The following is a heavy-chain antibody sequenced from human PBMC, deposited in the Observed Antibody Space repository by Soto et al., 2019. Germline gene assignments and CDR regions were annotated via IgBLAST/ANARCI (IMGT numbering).Heavy chain of an antibody. D-gene: IGHD3-22*01. Sequence: GASVKVSCKASGYTFTGYYMHWVRRAPGQGLEWMGWINPNSGGTNYAQKFQGRVTMTRDTSTSTVYMELSSLRSEDTAVYYCARDPQTYYYDSSGYFDYWGQGTLVTVSS. CDR1: GYTFTGYY. CDR3: ARDPQTYYYDSSGYFDY. CDR2: INPNSGGT. J-gene: IGHJ4*02. V-gene: IGHV1-2*02.